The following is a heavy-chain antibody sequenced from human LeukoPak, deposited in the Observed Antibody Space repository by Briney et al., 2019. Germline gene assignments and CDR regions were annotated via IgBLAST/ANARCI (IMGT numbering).Heavy chain of an antibody. V-gene: IGHV3-9*01. Sequence: GGSLRLSCAASGFTFDDYAMHWVRQAPGKGLEWVSGISRNSGSIGYADSVKGRFTISRDNAKNSLYLQMNSLRAEDTALYYCAKDNSGWYGEGFGYWGQGTLVTVSS. CDR3: AKDNSGWYGEGFGY. CDR2: ISRNSGSI. D-gene: IGHD6-19*01. J-gene: IGHJ4*02. CDR1: GFTFDDYA.